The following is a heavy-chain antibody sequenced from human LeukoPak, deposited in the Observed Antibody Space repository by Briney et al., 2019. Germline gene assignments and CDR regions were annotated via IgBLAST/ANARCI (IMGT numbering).Heavy chain of an antibody. CDR3: ATSYYGSGSFTYSDN. V-gene: IGHV3-23*01. D-gene: IGHD3-10*01. CDR2: ISHSGGGT. CDR1: GFTFTDYA. J-gene: IGHJ4*02. Sequence: GGSLRLSCAASGFTFTDYAMSWVRQAPEKGLEWVSTISHSGGGTYYAESVKGRFTISRDNSKNTVYLQMNSLRAEDTAVYYCATSYYGSGSFTYSDNWGQGTLVTVSS.